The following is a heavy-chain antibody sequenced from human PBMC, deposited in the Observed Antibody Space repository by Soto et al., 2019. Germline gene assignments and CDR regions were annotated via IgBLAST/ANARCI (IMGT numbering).Heavy chain of an antibody. CDR2: INQDGSEK. V-gene: IGHV3-7*05. J-gene: IGHJ3*02. Sequence: GGSRRLSCAASGFTFSSYWISWVRQAPGKGLEWVANINQDGSEKYYVDSVKGRFTISRDNAKNSLYLQMNRLRAEDTAVYYCARDDAYYDFWRGYFLAFDIWGQGIMVTVSS. CDR1: GFTFSSYW. CDR3: ARDDAYYDFWRGYFLAFDI. D-gene: IGHD3-3*01.